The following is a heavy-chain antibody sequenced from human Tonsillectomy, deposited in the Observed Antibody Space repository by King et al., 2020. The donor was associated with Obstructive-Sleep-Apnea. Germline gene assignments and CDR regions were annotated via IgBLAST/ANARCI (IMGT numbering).Heavy chain of an antibody. CDR1: GYTFTSYW. CDR3: ARQPAVAGTPDY. CDR2: IYPGDSDT. Sequence: VQLVESGAEVKKPGESLKISCKGSGYTFTSYWIGWVRPMPGKGLEWLGSIYPGDSDTSYSPSFRGQVTISADKSIITAYLQWSRLKASDTAMYYCARQPAVAGTPDYWGQGTLVTVSS. D-gene: IGHD6-19*01. J-gene: IGHJ4*02. V-gene: IGHV5-51*01.